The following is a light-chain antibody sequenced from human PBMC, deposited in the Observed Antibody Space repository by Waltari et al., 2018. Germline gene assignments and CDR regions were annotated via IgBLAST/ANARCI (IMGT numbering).Light chain of an antibody. CDR2: GAS. Sequence: DLQMTQSPSSVSASAGDRVPITCRASQDISIWLAWYQQKPGTAPKLLIYGASSLQSGVPSRFSGSGSGTHFTLTVSSLQPEDFATYYCQQTNSFPYTFGQGTKLEIK. CDR3: QQTNSFPYT. CDR1: QDISIW. V-gene: IGKV1-12*01. J-gene: IGKJ2*01.